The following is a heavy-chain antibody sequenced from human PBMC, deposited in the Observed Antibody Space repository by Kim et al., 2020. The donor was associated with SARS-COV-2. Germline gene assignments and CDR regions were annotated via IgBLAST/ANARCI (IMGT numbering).Heavy chain of an antibody. J-gene: IGHJ2*01. D-gene: IGHD2-15*01. Sequence: GGSLRLSCAASGFTFRRYCMNWVRQTPGKGLEWLADIKHDGSEKYYADSVKGRFTISRDNAQNSLYLQMNSLRAEDTAVYYCASCSRQCLDLWGHGTLVTVSS. CDR3: ASCSRQCLDL. CDR2: IKHDGSEK. CDR1: GFTFRRYC. V-gene: IGHV3-7*01.